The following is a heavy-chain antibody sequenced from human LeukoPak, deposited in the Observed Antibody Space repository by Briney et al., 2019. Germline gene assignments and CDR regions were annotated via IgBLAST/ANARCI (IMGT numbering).Heavy chain of an antibody. CDR1: GFTFSSYA. V-gene: IGHV3-23*01. D-gene: IGHD3-10*01. CDR2: ISGSGGSI. J-gene: IGHJ4*02. Sequence: GGSLRLSCAASGFTFSSYAMSWVRQAPGKGLEWVSAISGSGGSIYYADSVKGRFTISRDNSKNTLYLQMNSLRAEDTAVYYCARARVLWFGEFAGYFDYWGQGTLVTVSS. CDR3: ARARVLWFGEFAGYFDY.